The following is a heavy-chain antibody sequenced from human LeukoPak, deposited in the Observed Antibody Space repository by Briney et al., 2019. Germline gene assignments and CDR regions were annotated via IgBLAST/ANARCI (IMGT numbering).Heavy chain of an antibody. CDR1: GFTFSDYY. Sequence: GGSPRLSCAASGFTFSDYYMSWIRQAPGKGLEWVSYISSSGSTIYYADSVKGRFTISRDNAKNSLYLQMNSLRAEDTAVYYCARDSNDFWSGYHLYYYYYMDVWGKGTTVTVSS. D-gene: IGHD3-3*01. V-gene: IGHV3-11*01. J-gene: IGHJ6*03. CDR2: ISSSGSTI. CDR3: ARDSNDFWSGYHLYYYYYMDV.